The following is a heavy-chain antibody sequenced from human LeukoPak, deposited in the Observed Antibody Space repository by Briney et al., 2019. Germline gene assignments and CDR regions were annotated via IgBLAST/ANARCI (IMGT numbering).Heavy chain of an antibody. CDR3: AKVGTVAAYYYYMDV. CDR1: GFTFSSYA. V-gene: IGHV3-30*04. Sequence: GGSLRLSCAASGFTFSSYAMHWVRQAPGKGLEWVAVISYDGSNKYYADSVKGRFTISRDNSKNTLYLQMNSLRAEDTAVYYCAKVGTVAAYYYYMDVWGKGTTVTVSS. J-gene: IGHJ6*03. CDR2: ISYDGSNK. D-gene: IGHD6-25*01.